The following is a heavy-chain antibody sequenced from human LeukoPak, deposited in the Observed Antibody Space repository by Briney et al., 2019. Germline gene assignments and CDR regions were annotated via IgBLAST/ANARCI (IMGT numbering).Heavy chain of an antibody. CDR2: INSEGSST. CDR3: ARDGPMVRGVVGSASDI. CDR1: GFTFSSYW. J-gene: IGHJ3*02. V-gene: IGHV3-74*01. Sequence: PGGSLRLSCAASGFTFSSYWMHWVRQVPGKGLAWVSRINSEGSSTSYADSVKGRFTISRDNAGNTLYLQMNSLRAEDTAVYYCARDGPMVRGVVGSASDIWGQGTMVTVSS. D-gene: IGHD3-10*01.